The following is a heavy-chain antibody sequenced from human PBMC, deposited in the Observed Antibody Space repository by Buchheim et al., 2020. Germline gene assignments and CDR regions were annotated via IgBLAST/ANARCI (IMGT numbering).Heavy chain of an antibody. V-gene: IGHV4-34*01. Sequence: QVQLQQWGAGLLKPSETLSLTCAVYGGSFSGYYWSWIRQPPGKGLEWIGEINHSGSTNYNPSLKSRVTISVDTSKNQFSLKLSSVTAADTAVYYCARGGDDSSSWNWFDPWGQGTL. CDR2: INHSGST. CDR1: GGSFSGYY. CDR3: ARGGDDSSSWNWFDP. D-gene: IGHD6-13*01. J-gene: IGHJ5*02.